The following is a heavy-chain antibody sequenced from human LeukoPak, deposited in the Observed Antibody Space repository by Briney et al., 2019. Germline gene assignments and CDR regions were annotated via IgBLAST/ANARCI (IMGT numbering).Heavy chain of an antibody. D-gene: IGHD3-10*01. CDR3: ARWDYYYGSGSYFPYYYYMDV. CDR2: IKQDGSEK. J-gene: IGHJ6*03. Sequence: GGSLRLSCAASGFTFSSYWMSWVRQAPGKGLEWVANIKQDGSEKYYVDSVKGRFTISRDNAKNSLYLQMNSLRAEDTAVYYCARWDYYYGSGSYFPYYYYMDVWGKGTTVTVSS. CDR1: GFTFSSYW. V-gene: IGHV3-7*01.